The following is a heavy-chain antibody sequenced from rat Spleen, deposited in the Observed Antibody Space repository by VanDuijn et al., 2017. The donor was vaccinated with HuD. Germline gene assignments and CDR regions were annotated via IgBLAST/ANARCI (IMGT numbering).Heavy chain of an antibody. CDR1: GFSLTNYH. V-gene: IGHV2-32*01. D-gene: IGHD1-11*01. J-gene: IGHJ2*01. CDR2: IWGDGST. Sequence: QVQLKESGPGLVKPSETLSLTCTVSGFSLTNYHVSWVRQPPGKGLEWMGVIWGDGSTAYNSVLKSRLSISRDTSNCQVFLKMSSLKTEDTATYYCARVATAYWGQGVMVTVSS. CDR3: ARVATAY.